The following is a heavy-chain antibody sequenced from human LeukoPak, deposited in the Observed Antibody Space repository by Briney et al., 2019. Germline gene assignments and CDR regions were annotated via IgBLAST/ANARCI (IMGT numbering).Heavy chain of an antibody. J-gene: IGHJ4*02. V-gene: IGHV4-39*01. Sequence: PSETLSLTCLVSGGSISSSSYYWGWMRQPPGKGLEWIGSIYYSGSTYYNPSLKSRVTISVDTSKNQFSLKLSSVTAADTAVYYCARHVRSYGGNSVPYWGQGTLVTVSS. CDR1: GGSISSSSYY. CDR3: ARHVRSYGGNSVPY. D-gene: IGHD4-23*01. CDR2: IYYSGST.